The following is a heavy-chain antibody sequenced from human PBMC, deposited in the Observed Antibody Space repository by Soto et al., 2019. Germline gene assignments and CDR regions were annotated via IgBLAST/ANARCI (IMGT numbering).Heavy chain of an antibody. Sequence: GGSLRLSCAASGFTFSSYAISWVRQTPGKGLDWVSSITGRGGSTYYADSVKGRFTISRDNSKNTLHLQMSSLRAEDTAVYYCAKGRGVTYYDFLRYYYYGLDVWGQGTTVTVSS. CDR2: ITGRGGST. V-gene: IGHV3-23*01. J-gene: IGHJ6*02. CDR1: GFTFSSYA. D-gene: IGHD3-3*01. CDR3: AKGRGVTYYDFLRYYYYGLDV.